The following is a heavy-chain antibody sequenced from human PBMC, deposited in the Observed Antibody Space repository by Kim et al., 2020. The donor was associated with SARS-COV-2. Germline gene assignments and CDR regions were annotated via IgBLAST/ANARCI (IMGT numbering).Heavy chain of an antibody. D-gene: IGHD3-3*01. J-gene: IGHJ5*02. CDR1: GYTFTSYA. Sequence: ASVKVSCKASGYTFTSYAMHWVRQAPGQRLEWMGWINAGNGNTKYSQKFQGRVTITRDTSASTAYMELSSLRSEDTAVYYCAREVGGSYYDFWSGYYALSSWGQGTLVTVSS. V-gene: IGHV1-3*01. CDR3: AREVGGSYYDFWSGYYALSS. CDR2: INAGNGNT.